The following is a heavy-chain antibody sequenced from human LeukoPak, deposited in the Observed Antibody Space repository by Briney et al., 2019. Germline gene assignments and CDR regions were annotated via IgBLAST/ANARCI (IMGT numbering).Heavy chain of an antibody. V-gene: IGHV3-21*01. Sequence: PGGSLRLSCAASGFTLSTYTMNWVRQAPGKGLEWVSSISSSSSYIYYADSVKGRFTISRDNAKNSLYLQMNSLRAEDTAVYYCARVGGIAAADQYYFDYWGQGTLVTVSS. D-gene: IGHD6-13*01. J-gene: IGHJ4*02. CDR1: GFTLSTYT. CDR2: ISSSSSYI. CDR3: ARVGGIAAADQYYFDY.